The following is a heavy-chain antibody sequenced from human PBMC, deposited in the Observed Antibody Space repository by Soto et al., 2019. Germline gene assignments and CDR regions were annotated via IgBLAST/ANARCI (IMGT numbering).Heavy chain of an antibody. J-gene: IGHJ4*02. CDR1: GFTFSSYW. CDR2: IKQDGSEK. Sequence: EVQLVESGGGLVQPGGSLRLSCAASGFTFSSYWMTWVRQAPGKGLEWVANIKQDGSEKYYVDSVKGRFTISRDNAKNSLYLQMNSLRAEDTAAYYCATHPYSSGWYCWGQGTLVTVSS. D-gene: IGHD6-13*01. CDR3: ATHPYSSGWYC. V-gene: IGHV3-7*02.